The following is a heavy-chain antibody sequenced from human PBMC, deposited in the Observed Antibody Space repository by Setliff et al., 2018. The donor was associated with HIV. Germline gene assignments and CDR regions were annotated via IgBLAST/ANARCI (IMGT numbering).Heavy chain of an antibody. J-gene: IGHJ4*02. CDR3: ARDLGGCGAHHCSYYFDL. D-gene: IGHD3-10*02. Sequence: ASVKVSCKASGYTFTGYYMHWVRQAPGQGLEWMGRTNPNSGGTNYAQKFQGRVTMTRDTSISTAYMELNNLGIEDTAVYYCARDLGGCGAHHCSYYFDLWGQGTPVTVSS. CDR1: GYTFTGYY. CDR2: TNPNSGGT. V-gene: IGHV1-2*06.